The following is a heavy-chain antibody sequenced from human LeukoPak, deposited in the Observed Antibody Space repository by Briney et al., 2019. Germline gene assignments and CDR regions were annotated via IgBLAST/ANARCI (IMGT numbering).Heavy chain of an antibody. CDR3: AKAGRRDCVFDY. V-gene: IGHV3-7*04. CDR2: IKQDESEK. Sequence: RESLRLSCAASGFTFSSYWMSWVRQAPGKGLEWVANIKQDESEKHYVDSVKGRFTISRDNAKNSLYLQMNILRADDTAVYYCAKAGRRDCVFDYWGQGSLVTASS. D-gene: IGHD3-10*01. J-gene: IGHJ4*02. CDR1: GFTFSSYW.